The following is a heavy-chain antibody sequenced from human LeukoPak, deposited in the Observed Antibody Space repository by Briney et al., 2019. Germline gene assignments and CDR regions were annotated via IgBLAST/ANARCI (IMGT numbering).Heavy chain of an antibody. D-gene: IGHD1-1*01. J-gene: IGHJ3*02. CDR2: IHYTGTA. V-gene: IGHV4-59*11. CDR1: GGSISGQY. Sequence: SETLSLTCTVSGGSISGQYWSWIRQPPGKGLEWVGYIHYTGTANYNPSLKSRVTISVDTSKNHFSLRLTSVTAADTAVYYCAKIKSMSGNSYDAFDIWGQGTRVTVSS. CDR3: AKIKSMSGNSYDAFDI.